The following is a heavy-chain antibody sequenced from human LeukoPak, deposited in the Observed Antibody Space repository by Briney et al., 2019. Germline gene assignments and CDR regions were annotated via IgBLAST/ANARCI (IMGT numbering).Heavy chain of an antibody. CDR1: VGSFSGYH. V-gene: IGHV4-34*01. CDR3: ARRYFDWLLLIDY. J-gene: IGHJ4*02. Sequence: PSETLSLTCAVYVGSFSGYHWSWIRQPPGKGLEWIGEINDSGNTNYKSSLKSRVTISADRSKNQFSLKMTSVTAADTAVYYCARRYFDWLLLIDYWGQGNLVTVSS. CDR2: INDSGNT. D-gene: IGHD3-9*01.